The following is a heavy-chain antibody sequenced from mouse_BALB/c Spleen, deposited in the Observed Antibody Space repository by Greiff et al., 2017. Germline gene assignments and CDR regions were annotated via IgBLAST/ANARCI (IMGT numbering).Heavy chain of an antibody. Sequence: DVHLVESGGGLVQPGGSLKLSCAASGFTFSSYGMSWVRQTPDKRLELVATINSNGGSTYYPDSVKGRFTISRDNAKNTLYLQMSSLKSEDTAMYYCARPYYGNPAWFAYWGQGTLVTVSA. CDR3: ARPYYGNPAWFAY. D-gene: IGHD2-10*01. J-gene: IGHJ3*01. CDR2: INSNGGST. CDR1: GFTFSSYG. V-gene: IGHV5-6-3*01.